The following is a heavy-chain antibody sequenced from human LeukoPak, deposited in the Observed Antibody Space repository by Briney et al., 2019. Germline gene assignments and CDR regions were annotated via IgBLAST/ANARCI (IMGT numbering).Heavy chain of an antibody. CDR2: IYPGDSDT. CDR3: ATSDTAMVQNLDC. D-gene: IGHD5-18*01. Sequence: GESLKISCKGSGYSFTSYWIGWVRQMPGKGLEWMGIIYPGDSDTRYSPSFQGQVTISADKSISTAYLQWSSLKASDTAMYYCATSDTAMVQNLDCWGQGTLVTVSS. CDR1: GYSFTSYW. V-gene: IGHV5-51*01. J-gene: IGHJ4*02.